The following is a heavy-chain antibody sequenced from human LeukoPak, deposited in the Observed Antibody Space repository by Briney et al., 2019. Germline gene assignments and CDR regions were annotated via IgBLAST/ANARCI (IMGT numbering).Heavy chain of an antibody. D-gene: IGHD6-6*01. Sequence: GGSLRLSCAASGFTFSSYWMSWVRQAPGKGLEWMAKIKQDGGEKYYVDSVKGRCTISRDNAKNSLYLQINSLRAEDTAVYYCARGTGSGSSGAIDYWGQGTLVTVSS. J-gene: IGHJ4*02. CDR3: ARGTGSGSSGAIDY. CDR2: IKQDGGEK. V-gene: IGHV3-7*03. CDR1: GFTFSSYW.